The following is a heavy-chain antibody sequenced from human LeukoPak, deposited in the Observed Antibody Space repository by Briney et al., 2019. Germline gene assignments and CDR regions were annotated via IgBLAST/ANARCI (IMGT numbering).Heavy chain of an antibody. CDR2: IGIGGDT. Sequence: GGSLRLSCAASGFTFSSYDMHWVRQVTGKGLEWVSGIGIGGDTYNLGSVKGRFTISRENAKSSLYLQMNSLRAEDTAVYYCARGVSSGYHVFDYWGQGTLVTVSS. CDR3: ARGVSSGYHVFDY. D-gene: IGHD3-22*01. CDR1: GFTFSSYD. J-gene: IGHJ4*02. V-gene: IGHV3-13*01.